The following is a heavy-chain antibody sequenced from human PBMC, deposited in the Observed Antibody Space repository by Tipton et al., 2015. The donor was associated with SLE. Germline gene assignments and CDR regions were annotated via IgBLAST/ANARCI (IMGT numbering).Heavy chain of an antibody. Sequence: GSLRLSCAASGFTVSSNYMSWVRQAPGKGLEWVSVIYSGGSTYYADSVKGRFTISRHNSKNTLYLQMNSLRAEDTAVYYCAREGSAAGRYFDLWGHGTLVTVSS. J-gene: IGHJ2*01. CDR3: AREGSAAGRYFDL. V-gene: IGHV3-53*04. CDR1: GFTVSSNY. CDR2: IYSGGST. D-gene: IGHD6-13*01.